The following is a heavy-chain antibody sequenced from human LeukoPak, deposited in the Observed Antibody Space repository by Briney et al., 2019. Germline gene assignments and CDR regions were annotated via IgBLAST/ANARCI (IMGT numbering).Heavy chain of an antibody. CDR1: GGSFSGYY. Sequence: PSETLSLTCAVYGGSFSGYYWSWIRQPPGKGLEWIGEINHSGSTNYNPSLKSRVTISVDTSKNQFSLKLSSVTAADTAVYYCARLKCISTTCPSRYVMDVWGQGTTVTVSS. D-gene: IGHD2-2*01. CDR2: INHSGST. V-gene: IGHV4-34*01. J-gene: IGHJ6*02. CDR3: ARLKCISTTCPSRYVMDV.